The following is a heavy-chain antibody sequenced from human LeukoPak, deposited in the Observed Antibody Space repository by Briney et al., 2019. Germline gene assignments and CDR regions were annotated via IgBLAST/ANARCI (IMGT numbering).Heavy chain of an antibody. D-gene: IGHD6-19*01. Sequence: GEALKTSCRGSGYRFTSYWIAWVRPIPGEGLEWMGIIYPGDSDTSYSPSFQGQVTISTDKSITTAYLQSSSLKASDTANYYCSITSLRSGRPDWYFDLWGRGTLVTVSS. CDR1: GYRFTSYW. CDR3: SITSLRSGRPDWYFDL. V-gene: IGHV5-51*01. J-gene: IGHJ2*01. CDR2: IYPGDSDT.